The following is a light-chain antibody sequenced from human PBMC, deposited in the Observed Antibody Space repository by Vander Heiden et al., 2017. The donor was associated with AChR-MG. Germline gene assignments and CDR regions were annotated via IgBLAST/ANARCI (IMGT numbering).Light chain of an antibody. J-gene: IGKJ2*01. CDR1: QSISSY. Sequence: DIQMTQSLSSLSASVCDRVNITCWASQSISSYLNWYQQKPGKAPKLLIYAASSLQSWVPSRFSGSVSGTDFTLTISSLQPEDFATYYCQQSYSTRYTFGQGTKLEIK. CDR2: AAS. CDR3: QQSYSTRYT. V-gene: IGKV1-39*01.